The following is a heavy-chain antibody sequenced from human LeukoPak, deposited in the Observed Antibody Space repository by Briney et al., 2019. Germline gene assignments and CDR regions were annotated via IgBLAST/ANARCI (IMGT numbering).Heavy chain of an antibody. D-gene: IGHD2-15*01. CDR3: ARDRGVVVAARFPDAFDI. CDR2: MNPNSGNT. J-gene: IGHJ3*02. CDR1: GYTFTSYD. V-gene: IGHV1-8*03. Sequence: ASVKVSCKASGYTFTSYDINWVRQATGQGLEWMGWMNPNSGNTGYAQKFQGRVTITRNTSISTAYMELRSLRSDDTAVYYCARDRGVVVAARFPDAFDIWGQGTRVTVSS.